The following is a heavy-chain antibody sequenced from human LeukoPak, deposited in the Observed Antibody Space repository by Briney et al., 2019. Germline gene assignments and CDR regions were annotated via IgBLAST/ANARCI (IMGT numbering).Heavy chain of an antibody. D-gene: IGHD1-26*01. CDR3: ARRRRIVGATPGAFDI. CDR2: INHSGST. CDR1: GGSFSGYY. Sequence: PSETLSLTCAVYGGSFSGYYWSWIRQPPGKGREWIGEINHSGSTNYNPSLKSRVTISVDTSKNQFSLKLSSVTAADTAVYYCARRRRIVGATPGAFDIWGQGRMVTVSS. V-gene: IGHV4-34*01. J-gene: IGHJ3*02.